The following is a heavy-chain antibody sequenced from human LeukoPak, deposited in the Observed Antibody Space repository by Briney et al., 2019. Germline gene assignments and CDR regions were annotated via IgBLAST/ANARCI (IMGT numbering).Heavy chain of an antibody. CDR3: AKNGPIAVAGPYHDAFDI. J-gene: IGHJ3*02. D-gene: IGHD6-19*01. CDR1: GFTFSSYG. Sequence: GRSLRLSCAASGFTFSSYGMHWVRQAPGKGLEWVAVIWYDGSNKYYADSVKGRFTISRDNSKNTLYLQMNSLRAEDTAVYYCAKNGPIAVAGPYHDAFDIWGQGTMVTVSS. V-gene: IGHV3-33*06. CDR2: IWYDGSNK.